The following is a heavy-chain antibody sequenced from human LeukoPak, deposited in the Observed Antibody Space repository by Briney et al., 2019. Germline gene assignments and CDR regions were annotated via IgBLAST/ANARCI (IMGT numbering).Heavy chain of an antibody. Sequence: KSSETLSLTCTVSGGSISSGDYYWSWIRQPPGKGLEWIGYIYYSGSTYYNPSLKSRVTISVDTSKNQFSLKLSSVTAADTAVYYCARSIAAAPYGMDVWGQGTTVTVSS. CDR3: ARSIAAAPYGMDV. CDR1: GGSISSGDYY. J-gene: IGHJ6*02. V-gene: IGHV4-30-4*08. D-gene: IGHD6-13*01. CDR2: IYYSGST.